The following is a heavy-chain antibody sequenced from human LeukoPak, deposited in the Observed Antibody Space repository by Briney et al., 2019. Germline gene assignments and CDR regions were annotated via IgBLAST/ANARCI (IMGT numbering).Heavy chain of an antibody. CDR1: GYSISSGYY. CDR2: IYHSGST. Sequence: SETLSPTCTVSGYSISSGYYWGWIRQPPGRGLEWIGSIYHSGSTYYNPSLKSRVTISVDTSKNQFSLKLSSVTAADTAVYYCARSPRTSGYPKDWGQGTLVTVSP. D-gene: IGHD3-22*01. J-gene: IGHJ4*02. V-gene: IGHV4-38-2*02. CDR3: ARSPRTSGYPKD.